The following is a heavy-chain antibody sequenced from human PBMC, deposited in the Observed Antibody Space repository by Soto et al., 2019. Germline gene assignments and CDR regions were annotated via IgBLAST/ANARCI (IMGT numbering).Heavy chain of an antibody. Sequence: QVQVVQSGVEVRRPGSSVKVSCKASGDTFKNCVISWVRQAPGKGLEWMGGIIPLFGTTDFAQRFQGRHTITTDESTTTAYMELSRLRSEDTATYYCAAELGFGKLSVVWGQGTTVIVSS. CDR2: IIPLFGTT. CDR3: AAELGFGKLSVV. J-gene: IGHJ6*02. D-gene: IGHD3-10*01. V-gene: IGHV1-69*01. CDR1: GDTFKNCV.